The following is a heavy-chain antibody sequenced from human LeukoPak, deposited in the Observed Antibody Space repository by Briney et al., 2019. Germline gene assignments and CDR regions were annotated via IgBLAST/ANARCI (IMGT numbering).Heavy chain of an antibody. CDR2: ISGSGGST. D-gene: IGHD3-3*01. Sequence: TGGSLRLSCAASGFTFSSYAMSWVRQAPGKGLEWVSGISGSGGSTNYAGSVKGRFTISRDNSKNTLYLQMNSLRAEDTAVYYCATASTYDSWSDYPYWGQGTLVTVSS. V-gene: IGHV3-23*01. CDR1: GFTFSSYA. J-gene: IGHJ4*02. CDR3: ATASTYDSWSDYPY.